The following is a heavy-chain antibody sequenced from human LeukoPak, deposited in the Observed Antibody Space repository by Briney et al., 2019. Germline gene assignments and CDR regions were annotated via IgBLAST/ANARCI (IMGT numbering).Heavy chain of an antibody. V-gene: IGHV3-21*01. CDR1: GFTLSSYS. CDR3: ARDSWVEDCGDYVRHEY. J-gene: IGHJ4*02. D-gene: IGHD4-17*01. Sequence: GGSLRLSCAASGFTLSSYSMNWVRQAPGKGLEWVSSISSSSSYIYYADSVKGRFTISRDNAKNSLYLQMNSLRGEDTAVYYCARDSWVEDCGDYVRHEYWGQGALVTVSS. CDR2: ISSSSSYI.